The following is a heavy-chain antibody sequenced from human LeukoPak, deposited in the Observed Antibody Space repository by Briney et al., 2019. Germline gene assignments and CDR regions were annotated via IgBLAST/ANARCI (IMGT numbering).Heavy chain of an antibody. Sequence: GGSLKLSCAASGFTFSGSSMHWVRQASGKGLEWVGRIRSKAHSYATAYAASVKGRFTISRDDSKNTAYLQMNSLKSDDTAVYYCTRPPRNDYNDAFDIWGQGAMVTVSS. D-gene: IGHD5-24*01. J-gene: IGHJ3*02. V-gene: IGHV3-73*01. CDR3: TRPPRNDYNDAFDI. CDR2: IRSKAHSYAT. CDR1: GFTFSGSS.